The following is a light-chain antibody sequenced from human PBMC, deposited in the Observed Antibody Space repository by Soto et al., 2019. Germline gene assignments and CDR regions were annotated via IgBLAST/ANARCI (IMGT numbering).Light chain of an antibody. CDR3: QQYHNWPRT. V-gene: IGKV3-15*01. J-gene: IGKJ1*01. CDR1: QSVSTN. Sequence: EIVMTQSPATLSVSPGERATLSCRASQSVSTNLAWYQQKPGQAPRLLMYDASSRATGFPVRFSGSGSGTEFSLTIRCLQSEDFAVYYCQQYHNWPRTFGQGTKVEIK. CDR2: DAS.